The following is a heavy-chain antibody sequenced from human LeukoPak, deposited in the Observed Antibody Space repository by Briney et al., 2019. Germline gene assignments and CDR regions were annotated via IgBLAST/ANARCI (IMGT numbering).Heavy chain of an antibody. J-gene: IGHJ6*03. V-gene: IGHV3-48*03. CDR1: GFTFSSYE. Sequence: GGSLRLSCAASGFTFSSYEMNWVRQAPGKGLEWVSYISSSGATKYYADSVKGRFTISRDNAKNSLYLQMNSLRAEDTAVYYCARAYCSSPSCYYMDVWGKGTTVTISS. CDR2: ISSSGATK. CDR3: ARAYCSSPSCYYMDV. D-gene: IGHD2-2*01.